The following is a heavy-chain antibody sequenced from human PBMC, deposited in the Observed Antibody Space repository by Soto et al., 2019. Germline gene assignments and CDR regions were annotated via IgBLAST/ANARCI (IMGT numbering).Heavy chain of an antibody. V-gene: IGHV1-18*01. CDR3: ARAPTTVVLGDGSDI. CDR2: ISANNGNT. CDR1: GYTFTSYG. Sequence: GASVKVSCKASGYTFTSYGISWVRQAPGQGLEWMGWISANNGNTKYAQNFQGRVTMTTDTSTSTAYMELRSLRSDDTAVYYCARAPTTVVLGDGSDIWGLGTMVTVSS. J-gene: IGHJ3*02. D-gene: IGHD4-17*01.